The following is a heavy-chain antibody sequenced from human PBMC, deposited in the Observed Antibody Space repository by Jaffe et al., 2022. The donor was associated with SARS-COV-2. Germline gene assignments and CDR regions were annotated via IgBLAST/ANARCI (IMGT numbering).Heavy chain of an antibody. J-gene: IGHJ4*02. CDR2: ISGSGGST. V-gene: IGHV3-23*01. CDR3: AGGGTDRSWNVDTAMFY. D-gene: IGHD5-18*01. CDR1: GFTFSSYA. Sequence: EVQLLESGGGLVQPGGSLRLSCAASGFTFSSYAMSWVRQAPGKGLEWVSAISGSGGSTYYADSVKGRFTISRDNSKNTLYLQMNSLRAEDTAVYYCAGGGTDRSWNVDTAMFYWGQGTLVTVSS.